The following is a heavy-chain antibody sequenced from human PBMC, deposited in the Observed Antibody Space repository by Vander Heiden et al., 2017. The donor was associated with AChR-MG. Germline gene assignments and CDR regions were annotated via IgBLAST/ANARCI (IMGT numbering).Heavy chain of an antibody. Sequence: EVQLVESGGVVVQPGGSLRLSCAASGFTFDDYAMHWVRQAPGKGLEWVSLISWDGGSTYYADSVKGRFTISRDNSKNSLYLQMNSLRAEDTALYYCAKDRGKQWLRRGGYFDYWGQGTLVTVSS. V-gene: IGHV3-43D*04. CDR2: ISWDGGST. CDR1: GFTFDDYA. CDR3: AKDRGKQWLRRGGYFDY. D-gene: IGHD6-19*01. J-gene: IGHJ4*02.